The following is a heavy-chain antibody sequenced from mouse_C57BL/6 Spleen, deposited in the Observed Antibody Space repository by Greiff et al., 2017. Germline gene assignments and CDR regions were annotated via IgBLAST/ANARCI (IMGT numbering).Heavy chain of an antibody. CDR1: GYSITSGYY. D-gene: IGHD2-1*01. CDR2: ISYDGSN. CDR3: AREGGNPPWFAY. V-gene: IGHV3-6*01. J-gene: IGHJ3*01. Sequence: EVKLQESGPGLVKPSQSLSLTCSVTGYSITSGYYWNWIRQFPGNKLEWMGYISYDGSNNYNPSLKNRISITRDTSKNQFFLKLNSVTTEDTATYYCAREGGNPPWFAYWGQGTLVTVSA.